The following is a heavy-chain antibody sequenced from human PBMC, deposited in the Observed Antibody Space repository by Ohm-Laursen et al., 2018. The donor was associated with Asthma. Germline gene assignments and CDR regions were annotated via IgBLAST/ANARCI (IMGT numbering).Heavy chain of an antibody. V-gene: IGHV3-7*01. D-gene: IGHD3-10*01. Sequence: SLRLSCSASGFTFSSYWMSWVRQAPGKGLEWVANIKQDGSEKYYVDSVKGRFTISRDNAKNSLYLQMNSLRAEDTAVYYCARDMSGEELLYGDYYYYGMDVWGQGTTVTVSS. CDR2: IKQDGSEK. CDR3: ARDMSGEELLYGDYYYYGMDV. CDR1: GFTFSSYW. J-gene: IGHJ6*02.